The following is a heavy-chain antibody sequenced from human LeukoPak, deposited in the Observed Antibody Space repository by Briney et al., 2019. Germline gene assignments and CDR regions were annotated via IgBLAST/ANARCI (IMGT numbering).Heavy chain of an antibody. Sequence: SETLSLTCAVSGGSISSSNWWNWVRLPPGKGLEWIGEIYHSGSTNYNPSLKSRVTISVDKSKNQFSLKLSSVTAADTAMYYCARKPIAGSGNYYNSESAFDIWGQGTMVTVSS. CDR3: ARKPIAGSGNYYNSESAFDI. D-gene: IGHD3-10*01. CDR2: IYHSGST. J-gene: IGHJ3*02. V-gene: IGHV4-4*02. CDR1: GGSISSSNW.